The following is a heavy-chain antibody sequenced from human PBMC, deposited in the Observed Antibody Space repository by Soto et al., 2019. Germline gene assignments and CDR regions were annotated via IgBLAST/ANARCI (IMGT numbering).Heavy chain of an antibody. D-gene: IGHD6-13*01. CDR2: ISWNSGSI. CDR3: AKGSQSSSWYLGFDY. CDR1: GFTFDDYA. J-gene: IGHJ4*02. V-gene: IGHV3-9*01. Sequence: EVQLVESGGGLVQPGRSLRLSCAASGFTFDDYAMHWVRQAPGKGLEWVSGISWNSGSIGYADSVKGRFTISRDNAKNSLYLQVNSLREEDTAVYDCAKGSQSSSWYLGFDYWGQGTLVTVSS.